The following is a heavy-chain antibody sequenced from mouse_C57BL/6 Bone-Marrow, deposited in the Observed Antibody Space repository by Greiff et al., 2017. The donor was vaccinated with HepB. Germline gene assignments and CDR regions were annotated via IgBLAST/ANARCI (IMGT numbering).Heavy chain of an antibody. D-gene: IGHD1-1*01. CDR3: ARRNYGSSYWYFDV. CDR1: GYTFTDYN. J-gene: IGHJ1*03. Sequence: VQLQQSGPELVKPGASVKIPCKASGYTFTDYNMDWVKQSHGKSLEWIGDINPNNGGTIYTQKFKGKATLTVDKSSSTAYMQLRSLTSEDTAVYYCARRNYGSSYWYFDVWGRGTAVTVTS. V-gene: IGHV1-18*01. CDR2: INPNNGGT.